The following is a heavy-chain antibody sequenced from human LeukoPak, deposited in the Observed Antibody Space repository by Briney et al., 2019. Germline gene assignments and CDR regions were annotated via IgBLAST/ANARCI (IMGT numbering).Heavy chain of an antibody. CDR3: ARLSIQPEDYGMDV. J-gene: IGHJ6*02. V-gene: IGHV4-30-2*01. Sequence: SETLSLTCAVSGGSISSGSYSWSWIRQPPGKGLEWIGYIYPRGSTYYNPSLKSRVILSLDKSANQFSLKLSSVTAADTAVYYCARLSIQPEDYGMDVWGQGTTVTVSS. D-gene: IGHD5-18*01. CDR1: GGSISSGSYS. CDR2: IYPRGST.